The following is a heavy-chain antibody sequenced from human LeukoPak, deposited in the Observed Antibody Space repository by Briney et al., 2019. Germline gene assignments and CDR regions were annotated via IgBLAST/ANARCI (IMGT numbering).Heavy chain of an antibody. CDR1: GGFITSGDYY. D-gene: IGHD2-2*01. J-gene: IGHJ4*02. V-gene: IGHV4-34*01. CDR2: INHSGST. Sequence: SETLSLTCTVSGGFITSGDYYWSWIRQPPGKGLEWIGEINHSGSTNYNPSLQSRVTISVDTSKNQFSLKLSSVTAADTAVYYCARGDSYCSSTSCFYNWITGWGQGTLVTVSS. CDR3: ARGDSYCSSTSCFYNWITG.